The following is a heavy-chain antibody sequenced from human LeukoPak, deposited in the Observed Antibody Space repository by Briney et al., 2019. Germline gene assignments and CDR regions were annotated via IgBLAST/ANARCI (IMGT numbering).Heavy chain of an antibody. V-gene: IGHV3-23*01. CDR2: VSGSGGST. CDR1: GFTFSSYA. CDR3: AKDRDKTAYSSGHDY. D-gene: IGHD6-25*01. Sequence: GGSLRLSCAASGFTFSSYAMSWVRQAPGKGLEWVSSVSGSGGSTYYADSVKGRFTISRDNSKNTLYLQMNSLRAEDTAVYYCAKDRDKTAYSSGHDYWGQGTLVTVSS. J-gene: IGHJ4*02.